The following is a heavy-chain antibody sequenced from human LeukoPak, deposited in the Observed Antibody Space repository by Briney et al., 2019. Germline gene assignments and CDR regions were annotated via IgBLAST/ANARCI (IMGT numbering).Heavy chain of an antibody. CDR3: ARSVSISPMFDY. CDR2: INPNTGST. CDR1: GYIVTSYY. V-gene: IGHV1-2*02. J-gene: IGHJ4*02. Sequence: GASVNVSCKASGYIVTSYYMHWVRQAPGQGLEWMGWINPNTGSTNFAQKFQGRIAMMRATSITTFYMELNSLRSDDTAVYYCARSVSISPMFDYWGQGTLVPVSS. D-gene: IGHD2-21*01.